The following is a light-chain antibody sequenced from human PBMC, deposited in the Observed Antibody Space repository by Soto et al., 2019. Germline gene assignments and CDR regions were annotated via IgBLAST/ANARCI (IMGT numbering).Light chain of an antibody. CDR2: GAS. CDR3: QQYGSSPVT. V-gene: IGKV3-20*01. Sequence: ELVLTQSPGTLSLSPGERATLSCRASQSVSSSYLAWYQQKPGQAPRLLIYGASSRATGIPDRFSGSGSGTDFTITISRLEPEDFAVYYCQQYGSSPVTFGPGTKVDIK. CDR1: QSVSSSY. J-gene: IGKJ3*01.